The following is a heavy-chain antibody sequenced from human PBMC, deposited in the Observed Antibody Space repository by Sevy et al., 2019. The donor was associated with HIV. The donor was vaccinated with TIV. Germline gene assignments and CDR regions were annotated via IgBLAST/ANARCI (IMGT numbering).Heavy chain of an antibody. Sequence: GESLKISCKGSGYSFANNWSGWVRQMPGKGLEWMGIVYPGDSDTTYSPSFQGQVTISVDKSISTAYLQWNSLKASDTAMYYCARLPVAAAGLYYFDYWGQGTLVTVSS. J-gene: IGHJ4*02. CDR2: VYPGDSDT. CDR3: ARLPVAAAGLYYFDY. D-gene: IGHD6-13*01. V-gene: IGHV5-51*01. CDR1: GYSFANNW.